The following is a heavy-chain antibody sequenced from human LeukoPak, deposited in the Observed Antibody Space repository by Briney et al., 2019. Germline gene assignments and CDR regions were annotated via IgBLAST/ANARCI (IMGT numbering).Heavy chain of an antibody. D-gene: IGHD3-22*01. CDR1: SGSISTSNYY. J-gene: IGHJ4*02. CDR3: ARDRYYYDSSGYPFDY. V-gene: IGHV4-39*07. Sequence: SSETLSLTCTVSSGSISTSNYYWGWVRQPPGKALEWIGNIFYSGSTYYSPSLKSRVAMSGDTSKNQFSLKLSSVTAADTAVYYCARDRYYYDSSGYPFDYWGQGTLVTVSS. CDR2: IFYSGST.